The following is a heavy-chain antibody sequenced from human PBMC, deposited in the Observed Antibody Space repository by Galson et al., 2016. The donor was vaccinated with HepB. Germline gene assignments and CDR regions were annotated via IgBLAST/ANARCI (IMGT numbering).Heavy chain of an antibody. D-gene: IGHD3-10*01. V-gene: IGHV3-48*04. CDR2: ISSSGSTI. J-gene: IGHJ4*02. CDR1: GFTFSSYS. CDR3: ARDRKVLLWFGEPEDY. Sequence: SLRLSCAASGFTFSSYSMNWVRQAPGKGLEWVSSISSSGSTIYYADSVKGRFIISRDNAKNSLYVQMNSLRAEDTAVYYCARDRKVLLWFGEPEDYWGQGTLVSVSS.